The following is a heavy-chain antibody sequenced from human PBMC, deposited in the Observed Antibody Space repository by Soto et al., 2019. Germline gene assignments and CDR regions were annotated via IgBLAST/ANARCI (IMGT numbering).Heavy chain of an antibody. V-gene: IGHV1-2*02. CDR3: ARDKGYSYGLSYYYGMDV. CDR1: GYTFTGYY. D-gene: IGHD5-18*01. CDR2: INPNSSGT. Sequence: ASVKVSCKASGYTFTGYYMHWVRQAPGQGLEWMGWINPNSSGTNYAQKFQGRVTMTRDTSISTAYVELSRLRSDDTAVYYCARDKGYSYGLSYYYGMDVWGQGTTVTVSS. J-gene: IGHJ6*02.